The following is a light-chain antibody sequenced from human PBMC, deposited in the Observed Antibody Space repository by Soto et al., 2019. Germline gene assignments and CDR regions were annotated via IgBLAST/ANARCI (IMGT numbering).Light chain of an antibody. CDR2: AAS. J-gene: IGKJ1*01. CDR3: QQCYSSPRT. Sequence: DIQMTQSPSTLSAGVGDRVTITCRASQRISTYLNWYQQKPGKAPTLLSHAASSLQSGVPSRFSGSASGSAFTLPVNTLPPEDFATYFCQQCYSSPRTFGQGTKVEIK. V-gene: IGKV1-39*01. CDR1: QRISTY.